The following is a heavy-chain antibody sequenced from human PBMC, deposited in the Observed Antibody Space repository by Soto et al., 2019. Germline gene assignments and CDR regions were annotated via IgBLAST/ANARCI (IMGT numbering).Heavy chain of an antibody. Sequence: QVQLVQSGAEVKKPGSSVKVSCKASGGTFSSYAISWVRQAPGQGLEWMGGIIPIFGTTNYAQKFQGRVTISADESTSRAYMELSRLRSEDTAVYYCARVVTVVKSFHYWYFDRWGRGTLVTVSS. CDR3: ARVVTVVKSFHYWYFDR. CDR2: IIPIFGTT. CDR1: GGTFSSYA. V-gene: IGHV1-69*12. J-gene: IGHJ2*01. D-gene: IGHD2-15*01.